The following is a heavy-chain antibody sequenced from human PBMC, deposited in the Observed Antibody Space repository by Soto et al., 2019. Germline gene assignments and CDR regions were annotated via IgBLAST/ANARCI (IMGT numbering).Heavy chain of an antibody. V-gene: IGHV3-64D*06. Sequence: HPGGSLRLSCSASGFTFSSYAMHWVRQAPGKGLEYVSAISSNGGSTYYADSVKGRFTISRDNSKNTLYLQMSSLRAEDTAVYYALRGCGDDCYSYYYYGMDVWGQGTTVTVSS. CDR3: LRGCGDDCYSYYYYGMDV. CDR2: ISSNGGST. J-gene: IGHJ6*02. D-gene: IGHD2-21*02. CDR1: GFTFSSYA.